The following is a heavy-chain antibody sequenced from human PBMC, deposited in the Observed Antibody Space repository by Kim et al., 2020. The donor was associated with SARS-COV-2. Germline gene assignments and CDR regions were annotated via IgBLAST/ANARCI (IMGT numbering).Heavy chain of an antibody. V-gene: IGHV3-23*01. CDR2: CDTT. CDR3: ANPRQPDY. J-gene: IGHJ4*02. Sequence: CDTTTYADSVKGRFTVSRDHSKNTLYLQMSSLRAEDTAIYYCANPRQPDYWGQGTLVTVSS. D-gene: IGHD6-13*01.